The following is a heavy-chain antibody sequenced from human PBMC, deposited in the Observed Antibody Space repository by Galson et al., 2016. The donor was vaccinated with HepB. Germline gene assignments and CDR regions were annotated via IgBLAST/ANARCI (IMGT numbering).Heavy chain of an antibody. V-gene: IGHV3-30*18. CDR2: ISYDESNK. J-gene: IGHJ4*02. CDR1: GFIFSSYG. Sequence: SLRLSCAASGFIFSSYGMHWVRQAPGKGLEWVAVISYDESNKYYADSVKGRFTISRDNSKKTQYLQMNSLRAEDTDVFYCAKEMRPRYYDSSGYDGLDYWGQGTLVTVSS. D-gene: IGHD3-22*01. CDR3: AKEMRPRYYDSSGYDGLDY.